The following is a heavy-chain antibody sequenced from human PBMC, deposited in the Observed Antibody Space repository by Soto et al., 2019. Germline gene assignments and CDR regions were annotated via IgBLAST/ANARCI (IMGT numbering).Heavy chain of an antibody. Sequence: RLVESGGALAKPGGSLRLSCAASGFIFENFGMSWVRQAPGKGLEWISSISGSGFKKYYADSVKGRFTISRDNSKSTVYLELNNLSAEDTAVYHCAKNQGVELVPLATVDWFDPWGQGSVVTVSS. D-gene: IGHD1-26*01. V-gene: IGHV3-23*04. CDR2: ISGSGFKK. CDR1: GFIFENFG. J-gene: IGHJ5*02. CDR3: AKNQGVELVPLATVDWFDP.